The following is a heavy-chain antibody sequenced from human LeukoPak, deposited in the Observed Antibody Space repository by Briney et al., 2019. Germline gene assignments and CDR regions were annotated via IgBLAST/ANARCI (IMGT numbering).Heavy chain of an antibody. D-gene: IGHD3-10*01. J-gene: IGHJ4*02. CDR3: ARDPLYYYGSGSFFDY. CDR2: ISAYNGNT. CDR1: GYTFTSYG. V-gene: IGHV1-18*01. Sequence: EASVKVPCKASGYTFTSYGISWVRQAPGQGLEWMGWISAYNGNTNYAQKLQGRVTMTTDTFTSTAYMELRSLRSDDTAVYYCARDPLYYYGSGSFFDYWGQGTLVTVSS.